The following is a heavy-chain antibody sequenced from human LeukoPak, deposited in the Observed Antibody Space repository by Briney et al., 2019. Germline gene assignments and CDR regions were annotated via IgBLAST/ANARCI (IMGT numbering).Heavy chain of an antibody. Sequence: GGSLRLSCAASGFTFSSYAMSWVRQAPGKGLEWVSAISGSGGSTYYADSVKGRFTISRDNSKNTLYLQMNSLRAEDTAVYYCARDQGGIVGATDFDYWGQGTLVTVSS. J-gene: IGHJ4*02. CDR3: ARDQGGIVGATDFDY. CDR2: ISGSGGST. V-gene: IGHV3-23*01. CDR1: GFTFSSYA. D-gene: IGHD1-26*01.